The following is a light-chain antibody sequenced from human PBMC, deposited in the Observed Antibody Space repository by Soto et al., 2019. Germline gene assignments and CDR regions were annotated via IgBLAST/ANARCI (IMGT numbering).Light chain of an antibody. V-gene: IGKV1-39*01. J-gene: IGKJ4*01. CDR1: QSISSY. CDR2: AAS. Sequence: DIQMTQSPSSLSASVGDRVTITCRASQSISSYLNWYQHKPGKAPKLLIYAASSFQSGVPSRFSGSESGTDFTLTISSLQPEDFVTYYCQQTYSAPLTFGGGTKVDIK. CDR3: QQTYSAPLT.